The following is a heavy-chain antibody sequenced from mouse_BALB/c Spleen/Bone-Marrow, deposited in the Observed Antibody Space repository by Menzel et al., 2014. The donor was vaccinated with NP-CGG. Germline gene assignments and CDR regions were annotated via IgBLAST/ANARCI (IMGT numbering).Heavy chain of an antibody. CDR2: ISSGGSYT. CDR1: GFTFSSYA. J-gene: IGHJ1*01. CDR3: ARDNGTYGWYFDV. V-gene: IGHV5-9-4*01. D-gene: IGHD2-1*01. Sequence: EVKLMESGGGLVKPGGSLKLSRAASGFTFSSYAMSWVRQSPEKRLEWVAEISSGGSYTYYSDTVTGRFTISRDNVKNTLYLEMSSLRSEDTAMYHCARDNGTYGWYFDVWGAGTTVTVSS.